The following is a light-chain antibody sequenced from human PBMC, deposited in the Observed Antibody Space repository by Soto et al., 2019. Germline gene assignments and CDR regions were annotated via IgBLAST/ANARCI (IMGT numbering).Light chain of an antibody. Sequence: EVVLTQSPAPLSLSPGDSAALSCKASQSVHNFLAWYQQKPGQAPRLLIYDASSRATGIPDRFSGGGSGTDFILTISRLEPEDFAVYYCQQFSSYPLTFGGGTKVDIK. CDR2: DAS. J-gene: IGKJ4*01. CDR3: QQFSSYPLT. V-gene: IGKV3-20*01. CDR1: QSVHNF.